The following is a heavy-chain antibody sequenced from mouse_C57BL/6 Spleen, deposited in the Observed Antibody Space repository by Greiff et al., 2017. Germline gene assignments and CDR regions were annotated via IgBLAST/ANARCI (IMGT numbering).Heavy chain of an antibody. Sequence: QVQLQQPGAELVRPGSSVKLSCKASGYTFTSYWMHWVQQRPIQGLEWIGNIDPSDRDTHYNQKFKDKAPLTVDQSSSTAYMQLSSLTSEDSAVFYGARSTTVVDTSDYWGQGTTLTVSS. J-gene: IGHJ2*01. CDR3: ARSTTVVDTSDY. CDR2: IDPSDRDT. CDR1: GYTFTSYW. D-gene: IGHD1-1*01. V-gene: IGHV1-52*01.